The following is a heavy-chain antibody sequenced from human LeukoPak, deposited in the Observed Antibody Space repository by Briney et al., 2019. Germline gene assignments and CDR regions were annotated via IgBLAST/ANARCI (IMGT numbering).Heavy chain of an antibody. CDR1: GGSISTYY. V-gene: IGHV4-59*08. J-gene: IGHJ4*02. CDR3: SGNGGSLGYFDY. CDR2: VYDSGTT. Sequence: SETLSLSCSLSGGSISTYYWSWIRQTPGKGLQWIGYVYDSGTTNYNPSLERRVTISSDATKNVLSLNVRSVTAADTAIYYCSGNGGSLGYFDYWGQGTLVTVAS. D-gene: IGHD3-16*01.